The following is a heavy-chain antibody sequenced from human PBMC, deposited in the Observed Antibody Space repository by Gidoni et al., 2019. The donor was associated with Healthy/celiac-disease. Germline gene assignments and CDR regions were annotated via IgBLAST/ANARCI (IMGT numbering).Heavy chain of an antibody. D-gene: IGHD6-13*01. V-gene: IGHV3-43*01. CDR2: ISWDGGST. Sequence: EVQLVESGGVVVQPGGSLRISLAASGFTLDDYTMHWVRQAPGKGLEWVSLISWDGGSTYYADSVKGRFTISRDNSKNSLYLQMNSLRTEDTALYYCAKDMYSSIGPKYYYYYYGMDVWGQGTTVTVSS. CDR1: GFTLDDYT. J-gene: IGHJ6*02. CDR3: AKDMYSSIGPKYYYYYYGMDV.